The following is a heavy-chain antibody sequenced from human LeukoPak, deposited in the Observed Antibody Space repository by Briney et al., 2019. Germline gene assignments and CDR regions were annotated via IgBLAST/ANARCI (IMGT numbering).Heavy chain of an antibody. V-gene: IGHV4-59*01. Sequence: SETLSLTCTVSGGSISSYYWSWIRQPPGKGLEWTGYIYYSGYTTYSPSLRSRVTISVDTSKNQFSLKLSSVTAADTAVYYCARETSQKGAHYMDVWGKGTTITISS. J-gene: IGHJ6*03. CDR3: ARETSQKGAHYMDV. CDR1: GGSISSYY. D-gene: IGHD3-16*01. CDR2: IYYSGYT.